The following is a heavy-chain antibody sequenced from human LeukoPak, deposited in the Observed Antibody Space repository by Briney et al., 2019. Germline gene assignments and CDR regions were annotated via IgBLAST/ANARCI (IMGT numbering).Heavy chain of an antibody. J-gene: IGHJ4*02. D-gene: IGHD5-24*01. Sequence: PGGSLRLSCAASGFTFDDYAMHWVRQAPGKGLEWVSLISGDAGSTYYADSVKGRFTISRDDSKNSLYLQMNSLRTEDTALYYCAKDIYRGLDMATRPDYWGQGTLVTVSS. CDR3: AKDIYRGLDMATRPDY. CDR1: GFTFDDYA. CDR2: ISGDAGST. V-gene: IGHV3-43*02.